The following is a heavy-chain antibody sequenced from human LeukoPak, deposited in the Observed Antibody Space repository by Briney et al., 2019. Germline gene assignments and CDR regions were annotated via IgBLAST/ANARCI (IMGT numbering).Heavy chain of an antibody. CDR2: MNPNSGNT. D-gene: IGHD5-24*01. J-gene: IGHJ4*02. CDR3: ARGRGWLQSYIDY. V-gene: IGHV1-8*01. CDR1: GYTFTSYD. Sequence: ASVEVSCEASGYTFTSYDINWVRQATGQGLEWMGWMNPNSGNTGYAQKFQGRVTMTRNTSISTAYMELSSLRSEDTAVYYCARGRGWLQSYIDYWGQGTLVTVSS.